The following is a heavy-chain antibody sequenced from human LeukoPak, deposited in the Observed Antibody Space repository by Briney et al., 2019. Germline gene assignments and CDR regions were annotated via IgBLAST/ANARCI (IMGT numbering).Heavy chain of an antibody. Sequence: ASVKVSCKASGYTFTSYGISWVRQAPGQGLEWMGWINPNSGGTNYAQKFQGRVTMTRDTSISTAYMELSRLRSDDTAVYYCASRWDYYDSSGYYTVDYWGQGTLVTVSS. D-gene: IGHD3-22*01. J-gene: IGHJ4*02. CDR1: GYTFTSYG. CDR2: INPNSGGT. CDR3: ASRWDYYDSSGYYTVDY. V-gene: IGHV1-2*02.